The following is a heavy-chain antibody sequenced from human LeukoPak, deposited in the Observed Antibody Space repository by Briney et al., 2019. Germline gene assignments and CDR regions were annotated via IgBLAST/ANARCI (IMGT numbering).Heavy chain of an antibody. CDR3: ARDPHMVRGVSH. CDR1: GGSVHSSDYY. V-gene: IGHV4-39*07. CDR2: IYYSGST. Sequence: SETLSLTCTVSGGSVHSSDYYWGWIRQPPGKGLEWIGSIYYSGSTYYNPSLKSRVTISVDTSKNQFSLKLSSVTAADTAVYYCARDPHMVRGVSHWGQGTLVTVSS. D-gene: IGHD3-10*01. J-gene: IGHJ4*02.